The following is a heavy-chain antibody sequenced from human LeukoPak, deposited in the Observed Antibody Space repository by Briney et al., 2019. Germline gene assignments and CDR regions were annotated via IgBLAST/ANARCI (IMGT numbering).Heavy chain of an antibody. J-gene: IGHJ4*02. CDR1: GFTFNKAW. V-gene: IGHV3-15*01. CDR2: IKENSVGGTT. CDR3: TTDPSGSVMH. D-gene: IGHD1-26*01. Sequence: GGSLRLSCGASGFTFNKAWMSWVRQTPGKGLEWVGRIKENSVGGTTDYAAPVQGRFTISRDDSKNTLYLQMNSLKTEDTAVYYCTTDPSGSVMHWGQGTLVTVSS.